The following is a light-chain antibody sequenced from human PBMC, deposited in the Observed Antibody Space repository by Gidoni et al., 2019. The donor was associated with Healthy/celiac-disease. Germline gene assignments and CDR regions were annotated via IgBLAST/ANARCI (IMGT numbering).Light chain of an antibody. CDR2: AAS. CDR1: QGISSY. J-gene: IGKJ5*01. CDR3: QQLNSYPIT. V-gene: IGKV1-9*01. Sequence: IQLTQSPSSLSASVGDRVTITCRASQGISSYLAWYQQKLGKAPKLLIYAASTLQSGVPSRFSGSGSGTDFTLTISSLRPEDFATYYCQQLNSYPITFGQGTRLEIK.